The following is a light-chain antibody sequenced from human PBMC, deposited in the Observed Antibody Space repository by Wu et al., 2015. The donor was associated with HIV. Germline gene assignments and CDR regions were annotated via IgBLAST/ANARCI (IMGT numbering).Light chain of an antibody. CDR3: LQHNSFPYT. J-gene: IGKJ2*01. CDR2: AAS. CDR1: QGIANY. Sequence: QMTQSPSAMSASVGDRVIITCRASQGIANYLAWFQQKPGKAPKRLIYAASNLQSGVPSRFSASRSGTEFTLTISRLQPEDFATYYCLQHNSFPYTFGPGTKLEIK. V-gene: IGKV1-17*03.